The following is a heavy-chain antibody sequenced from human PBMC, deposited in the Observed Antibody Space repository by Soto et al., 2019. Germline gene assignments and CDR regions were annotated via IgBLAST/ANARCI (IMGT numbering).Heavy chain of an antibody. J-gene: IGHJ6*03. CDR2: IYYSGLT. D-gene: IGHD4-17*01. V-gene: IGHV4-59*08. Sequence: SETLSLTCTVSGGSINNYYWSWVRQSPGMGLEWIGYIYYSGLTKYNPSLKSRVTISEGASKNQFSLRLSSVTAADSAVYYCARSGDYTNYYYYYMDVWGKGTTVTVSS. CDR3: ARSGDYTNYYYYYMDV. CDR1: GGSINNYY.